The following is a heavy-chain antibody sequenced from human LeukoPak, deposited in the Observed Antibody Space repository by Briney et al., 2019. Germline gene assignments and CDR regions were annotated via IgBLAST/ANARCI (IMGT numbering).Heavy chain of an antibody. D-gene: IGHD3-9*01. CDR2: IIPIFGTA. V-gene: IGHV1-69*06. CDR1: GGTFSSYA. J-gene: IGHJ3*02. Sequence: SVKVSCKGSGGTFSSYAISWVRQAPGQGLEWMGGIIPIFGTANYAQKFQGRVTITADKSTSTAYMELSSLRSEDTAVYYCAGYYDFLTGYHNAFDIWGQGTMVTVSS. CDR3: AGYYDFLTGYHNAFDI.